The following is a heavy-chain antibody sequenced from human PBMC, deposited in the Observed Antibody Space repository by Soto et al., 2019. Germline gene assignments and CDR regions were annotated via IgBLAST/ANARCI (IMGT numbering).Heavy chain of an antibody. D-gene: IGHD2-8*01. CDR3: ARGNGGDGSPGLFDY. CDR2: MNPNSGYT. CDR1: GYTFTSYD. J-gene: IGHJ4*02. V-gene: IGHV1-8*01. Sequence: QVQLVQSGAEVKKPGASVKVSCKASGYTFTSYDITWVRQATGQGLEWMGWMNPNSGYTGYAQKFQGRVTMTRNTSRXTAYMELSSLRSEDTAVYYCARGNGGDGSPGLFDYWGQGTLVTVSS.